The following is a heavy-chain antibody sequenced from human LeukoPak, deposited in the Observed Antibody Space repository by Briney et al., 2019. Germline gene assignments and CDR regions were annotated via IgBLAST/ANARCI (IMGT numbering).Heavy chain of an antibody. CDR1: GGSISSYY. CDR3: ARGRYDYVWGSYRNWFDP. CDR2: IYTSGST. Sequence: SETLSLTCTVSGGSISSYYWSWIRQPAGKGLEWIGRIYTSGSTNYNPSLKSRVTMSVDTSKNQFSLKLSSVTAADTAAYYCARGRYDYVWGSYRNWFDPWGQGTLVTVSS. D-gene: IGHD3-16*02. V-gene: IGHV4-4*07. J-gene: IGHJ5*02.